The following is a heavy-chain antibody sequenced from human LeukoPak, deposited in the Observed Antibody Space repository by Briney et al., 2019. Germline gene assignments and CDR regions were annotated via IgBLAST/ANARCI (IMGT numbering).Heavy chain of an antibody. CDR2: ISGSGGST. V-gene: IGHV3-23*01. CDR3: AKVRVRKGAGANFDY. D-gene: IGHD1-26*01. Sequence: GGSLRLSCAASGFTFSSYAMHWVRQAPGKGLEWVSAISGSGGSTYYADSVKGRFTISRDNSKNTLYLQMNSLRAEDTAVYYCAKVRVRKGAGANFDYWGQGTLVTVSS. CDR1: GFTFSSYA. J-gene: IGHJ4*02.